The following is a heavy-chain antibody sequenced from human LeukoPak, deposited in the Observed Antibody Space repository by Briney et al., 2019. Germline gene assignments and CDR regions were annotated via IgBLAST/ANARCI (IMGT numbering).Heavy chain of an antibody. D-gene: IGHD1-26*01. CDR2: ISTSGNTR. CDR1: GFTFSSYE. Sequence: PGGSLRHSCAASGFTFSSYEMNWVRQAPGKGLEWVSYISTSGNTRYYADSVKGRFTISRDNGKNSLCLQMNSLRAEDTAVYYCARGMTGSYFGHFDYWGQGTLVTVSS. J-gene: IGHJ4*02. V-gene: IGHV3-48*03. CDR3: ARGMTGSYFGHFDY.